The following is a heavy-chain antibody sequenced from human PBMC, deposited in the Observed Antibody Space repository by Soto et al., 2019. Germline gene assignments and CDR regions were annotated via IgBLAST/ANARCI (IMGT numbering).Heavy chain of an antibody. CDR1: GFTFGNAW. CDR3: TTDRGHMYDFDY. J-gene: IGHJ4*02. D-gene: IGHD5-18*01. V-gene: IGHV3-15*01. Sequence: EVQLVESGGGLVQPGGSLRLSCAASGFTFGNAWMNWVRQTPGKGLEWVGRIKSKTDGGTADYAAPVKGRFTISRDDSNNALYLQMNSLKTEDTAVYYCTTDRGHMYDFDYWGQGTLVPVSS. CDR2: IKSKTDGGTA.